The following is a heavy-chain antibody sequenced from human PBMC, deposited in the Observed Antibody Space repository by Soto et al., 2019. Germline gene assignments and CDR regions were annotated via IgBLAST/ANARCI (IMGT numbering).Heavy chain of an antibody. J-gene: IGHJ5*02. CDR1: VFPFGANA. V-gene: IGHV3-23*01. CDR2: LSNTGRRT. CDR3: ATEMGATQGPFDT. D-gene: IGHD1-26*01. Sequence: GVSLRLSCVVSVFPFGANAMSWVRQAPGKGLEWVSGLSNTGRRTSYADSVKGRFNISRDNSENTVYLQMNSLRVEDTAVYYCATEMGATQGPFDTWGQGNLVTVSS.